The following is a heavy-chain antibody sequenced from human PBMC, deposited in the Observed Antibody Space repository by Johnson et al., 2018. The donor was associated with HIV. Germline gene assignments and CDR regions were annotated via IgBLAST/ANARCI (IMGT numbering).Heavy chain of an antibody. D-gene: IGHD4-17*01. CDR1: GFTFSSYA. CDR3: ARDGGNDYGDYVGGGALDI. Sequence: QVLLVESGGGVVQPGRSLRLSCAASGFTFSSYAMHWVRQAPGKGLEWVAVISYDGSNKYYADSVKGRFTISRDNSKNTLYLQRNSLRAEDTAGYYWARDGGNDYGDYVGGGALDIWGQGTMVTVSS. J-gene: IGHJ3*02. CDR2: ISYDGSNK. V-gene: IGHV3-30-3*01.